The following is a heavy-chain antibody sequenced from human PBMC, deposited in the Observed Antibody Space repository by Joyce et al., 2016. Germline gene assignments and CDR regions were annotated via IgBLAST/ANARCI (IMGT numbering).Heavy chain of an antibody. CDR1: GYTLSTYG. CDR3: ARWVLRGPIYAFDV. V-gene: IGHV1-18*04. Sequence: QVQLVQSGPEVKKPGASVKVSCKASGYTLSTYGINWVRQAPGQGLEWMGWINRYNGKPNYAQNLQGRVSMTTDTSTNTASMELRSLRSDDTAIYYCARWVLRGPIYAFDVWGQGAMVTVSS. D-gene: IGHD3-10*01. J-gene: IGHJ3*01. CDR2: INRYNGKP.